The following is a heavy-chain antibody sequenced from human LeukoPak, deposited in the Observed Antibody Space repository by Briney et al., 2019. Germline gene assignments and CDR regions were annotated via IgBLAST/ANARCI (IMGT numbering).Heavy chain of an antibody. CDR2: ISGSGGST. V-gene: IGHV3-23*01. D-gene: IGHD3-22*01. Sequence: GGSLRLSCAASGFTFSSYAMSWVRQAPGKGLEWVSAISGSGGSTYYADSVKGRFTISRDNSKNTLYLQMNSLRAEDTAVYYCAKARSYYYDSSWIDYWGQGTLVTVSS. CDR1: GFTFSSYA. J-gene: IGHJ4*02. CDR3: AKARSYYYDSSWIDY.